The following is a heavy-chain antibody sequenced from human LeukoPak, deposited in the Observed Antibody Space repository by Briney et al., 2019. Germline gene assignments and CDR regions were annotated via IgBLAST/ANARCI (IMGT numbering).Heavy chain of an antibody. Sequence: SETLSLTCTVSGGSISSSSYYWSWIRQPARKGLEWIGRIYTSGSTNYNPSLKSRVTMSVDTSKNQFSLKLSSVTAADTAVYYCARDGYYDFWSGYPPYAFDIWGQGTMVTVSS. CDR2: IYTSGST. D-gene: IGHD3-3*01. CDR3: ARDGYYDFWSGYPPYAFDI. V-gene: IGHV4-61*02. CDR1: GGSISSSSYY. J-gene: IGHJ3*02.